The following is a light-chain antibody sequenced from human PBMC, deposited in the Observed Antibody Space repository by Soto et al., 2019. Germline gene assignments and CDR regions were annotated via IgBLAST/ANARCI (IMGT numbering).Light chain of an antibody. J-gene: IGLJ2*01. Sequence: QSVLTQPASVSGSPGQSITISCTGTSSDVGSYDLVSWYQHHPGTAPKLILYEVTKRPSGVSNRFSGSKSGNTASLTISGLQTEDDSHYYCCSYASGNTLLFGGGTKLPS. CDR2: EVT. CDR1: SSDVGSYDL. V-gene: IGLV2-23*02. CDR3: CSYASGNTLL.